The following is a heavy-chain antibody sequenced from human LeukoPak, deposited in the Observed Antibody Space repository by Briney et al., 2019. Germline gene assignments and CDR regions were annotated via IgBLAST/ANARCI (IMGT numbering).Heavy chain of an antibody. CDR3: ARVVAATHSDY. J-gene: IGHJ4*02. CDR1: GFTFDDYA. Sequence: QPGRSLRLSCAASGFTFDDYAMHWVRQAPGKGLEWVSGISWNSGSIGYADSVKGRFTISRDNAKNSLYLQMNSLRAEDTAVYYCARVVAATHSDYWGQGTLVTVSS. V-gene: IGHV3-9*01. D-gene: IGHD2-15*01. CDR2: ISWNSGSI.